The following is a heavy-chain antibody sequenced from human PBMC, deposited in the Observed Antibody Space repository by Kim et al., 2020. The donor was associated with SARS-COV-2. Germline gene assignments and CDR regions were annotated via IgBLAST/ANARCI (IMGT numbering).Heavy chain of an antibody. J-gene: IGHJ4*02. Sequence: NPSLKSRVTISVDTSKTQFSLKLSSVTAADTAVYYCARLEYSSSWYYFDYWGQGTLVTVSS. D-gene: IGHD6-13*01. V-gene: IGHV4-39*01. CDR3: ARLEYSSSWYYFDY.